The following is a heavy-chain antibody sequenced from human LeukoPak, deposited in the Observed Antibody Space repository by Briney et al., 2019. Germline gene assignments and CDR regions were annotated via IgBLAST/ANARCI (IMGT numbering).Heavy chain of an antibody. CDR3: ANPPTVTSFHY. CDR1: AFTVSSND. V-gene: IGHV3-23*01. J-gene: IGHJ4*02. D-gene: IGHD4-11*01. Sequence: GGSLRLSCAASAFTVSSNDMSWVRQAPGKGLEWVSSINGRGGSTYYADSVKGRFTISRDNSKNTLYLQMNSLRAEDTAIYYCANPPTVTSFHYWGQGTLVTVSS. CDR2: INGRGGST.